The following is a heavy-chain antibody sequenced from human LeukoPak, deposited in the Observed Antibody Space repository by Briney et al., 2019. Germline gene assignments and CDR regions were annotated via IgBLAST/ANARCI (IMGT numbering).Heavy chain of an antibody. CDR1: GFTFSSYW. CDR3: ARDKEEMVRAPYAFGL. D-gene: IGHD3-10*01. J-gene: IGHJ3*01. V-gene: IGHV3-7*01. CDR2: IKQDGSEI. Sequence: GGSLRLSCAASGFTFSSYWMTWVRQAPGKGLEWVANIKQDGSEIYYVDSVRGRFTISRDNAKNSLYLQMNSLRAEDTAVYYCARDKEEMVRAPYAFGLWGQGTMVTVSS.